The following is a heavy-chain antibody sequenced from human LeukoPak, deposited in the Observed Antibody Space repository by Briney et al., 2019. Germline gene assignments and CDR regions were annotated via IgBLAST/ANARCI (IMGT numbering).Heavy chain of an antibody. Sequence: PSETLSLTCTVSGGSISSSSYYWGWIRQPPGKGLEWIGSIYYSGSTYYNPSLKSRVTISVDTSKNQFSLKLSSVTAADTAVYYCARYYDSSAFDIWGQGTMVTVSS. CDR2: IYYSGST. V-gene: IGHV4-39*07. D-gene: IGHD3-22*01. CDR3: ARYYDSSAFDI. CDR1: GGSISSSSYY. J-gene: IGHJ3*02.